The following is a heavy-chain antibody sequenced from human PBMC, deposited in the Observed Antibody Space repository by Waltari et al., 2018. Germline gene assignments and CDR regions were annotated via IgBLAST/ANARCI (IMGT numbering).Heavy chain of an antibody. CDR1: GGSFSGYY. V-gene: IGHV4-34*01. J-gene: IGHJ4*02. CDR2: INHSGST. Sequence: QVQLQQWGAGLLKPSETLSLTCAVYGGSFSGYYWSWIRQPPGKGLEWIGEINHSGSTNYNPSLKSRVTISVDTSKNQFSLKLSSVTAADTAVYYCARGPAVLRFLEWLSYYFDYWGQGTLVTVSS. D-gene: IGHD3-3*01. CDR3: ARGPAVLRFLEWLSYYFDY.